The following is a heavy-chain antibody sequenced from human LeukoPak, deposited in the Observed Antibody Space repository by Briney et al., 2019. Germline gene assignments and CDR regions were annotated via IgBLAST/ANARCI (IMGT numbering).Heavy chain of an antibody. CDR1: GFTFSSYG. Sequence: GGSLRLSCAASGFTFSSYGMHWVRQAPGKGLEWVALIWSDGSNKYYADSVKGRFIISRDNSKNTLYLQMHSLRAEDTAVYSCARDSGYDILTGNLDIWGQGTMVTVSS. CDR2: IWSDGSNK. CDR3: ARDSGYDILTGNLDI. D-gene: IGHD3-9*01. V-gene: IGHV3-33*01. J-gene: IGHJ3*02.